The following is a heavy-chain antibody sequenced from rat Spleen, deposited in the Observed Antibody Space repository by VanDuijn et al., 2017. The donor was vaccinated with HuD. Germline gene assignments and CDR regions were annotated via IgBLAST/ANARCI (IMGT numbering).Heavy chain of an antibody. Sequence: EVQLVESGGGLVQPGRSLKLSCAASGFTFSNYYMAWVRQAPTKGLEWVATISYDGSSTYYRDSVKGRFTISRDNAKSTLYLQMDSLRSEDTATYYCARHYSSYNWFAYWGQGTLVTVSS. CDR2: ISYDGSST. J-gene: IGHJ3*01. D-gene: IGHD1-2*01. CDR3: ARHYSSYNWFAY. CDR1: GFTFSNYY. V-gene: IGHV5-29*01.